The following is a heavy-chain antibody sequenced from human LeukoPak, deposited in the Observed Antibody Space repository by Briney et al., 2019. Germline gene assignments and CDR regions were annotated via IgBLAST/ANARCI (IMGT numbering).Heavy chain of an antibody. V-gene: IGHV4-59*01. CDR1: GDSISRSY. J-gene: IGHJ3*02. Sequence: SETLSLTCTVSGDSISRSYWSWIRQPPGEGLEWIGYVYYTGSTSYNPSLESRVTISLDTSKNQVSLKVTSVTAADTAVYYCARDTNLRDSFDIWGQGTMVTVSS. D-gene: IGHD2-8*01. CDR2: VYYTGST. CDR3: ARDTNLRDSFDI.